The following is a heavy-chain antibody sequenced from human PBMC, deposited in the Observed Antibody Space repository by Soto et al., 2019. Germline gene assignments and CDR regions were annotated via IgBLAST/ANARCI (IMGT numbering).Heavy chain of an antibody. V-gene: IGHV1-69*08. D-gene: IGHD2-15*01. CDR2: IIPILGIA. CDR1: GGTFSSYT. J-gene: IGHJ6*01. CDR3: AGDRGGVAESGTDGMDV. Sequence: QVQLVQSGAEVKKPGSSVKVSCKASGGTFSSYTISWVRQAPGQGLEWMGRIIPILGIANYAQKFQGRVTMTADKSTGTAYMELCSLRSEDTAVYYFAGDRGGVAESGTDGMDVW.